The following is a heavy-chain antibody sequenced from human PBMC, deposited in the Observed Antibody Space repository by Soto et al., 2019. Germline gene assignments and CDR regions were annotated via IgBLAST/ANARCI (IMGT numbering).Heavy chain of an antibody. CDR2: INHSGST. D-gene: IGHD6-13*01. CDR3: ARVGNGAAAGVDYYYYYGMDV. CDR1: GGSFSGYY. Sequence: SETLSLTCAVYGGSFSGYYWSWIRQPPGKGLEWIGEINHSGSTNYNPSLKSRVTISVDTSKNQFSLQLSSVTPADTAVYYCARVGNGAAAGVDYYYYYGMDVWGQGTTVTVSS. V-gene: IGHV4-34*01. J-gene: IGHJ6*02.